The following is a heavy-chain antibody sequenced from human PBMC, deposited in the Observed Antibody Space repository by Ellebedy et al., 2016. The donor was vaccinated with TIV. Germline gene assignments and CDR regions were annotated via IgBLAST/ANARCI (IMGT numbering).Heavy chain of an antibody. CDR1: GFTLSSYW. CDR3: ARAVGGSSSL. CDR2: INQDGSEK. V-gene: IGHV3-7*03. D-gene: IGHD6-13*01. J-gene: IGHJ4*02. Sequence: GESLKISCAASGFTLSSYWMSWVRQAPGKGLEWVANINQDGSEKYYVDSVKGRFSISRDKAKNSLYLQMNSLRAEETAVYYCARAVGGSSSLWGQGTLVTVSS.